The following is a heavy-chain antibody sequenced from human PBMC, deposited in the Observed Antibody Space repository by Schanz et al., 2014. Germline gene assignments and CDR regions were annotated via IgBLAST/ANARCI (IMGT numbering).Heavy chain of an antibody. J-gene: IGHJ4*02. CDR1: GFAFSSYA. D-gene: IGHD2-15*01. V-gene: IGHV3-23*04. CDR3: ARDPGGTKTHGL. Sequence: EVQLVESGGGLVKPGGSLRLSCAASGFAFSSYAMTWVRQAPGKGLEWISSMYINSGSTQYADSVKGRFIISRDSSKNTLFLQMNSLRAEDTAVYYCARDPGGTKTHGLWGQGTLVTVSS. CDR2: MYINSGST.